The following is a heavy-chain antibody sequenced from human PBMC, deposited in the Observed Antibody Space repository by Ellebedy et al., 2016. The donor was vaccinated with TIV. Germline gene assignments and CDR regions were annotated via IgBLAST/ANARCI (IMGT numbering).Heavy chain of an antibody. J-gene: IGHJ5*02. CDR1: GFTFSDYY. V-gene: IGHV3-11*01. D-gene: IGHD2-21*02. CDR3: AKDSIVVVTGTLA. Sequence: GESLKISCAASGFTFSDYYMSWIRQAPGKGLEWVSYISSSGSTIYYADSVKGRFTISRDNAKNSLYLQMNSLRAEDTAVYYCAKDSIVVVTGTLAWGQGTLVTVSS. CDR2: ISSSGSTI.